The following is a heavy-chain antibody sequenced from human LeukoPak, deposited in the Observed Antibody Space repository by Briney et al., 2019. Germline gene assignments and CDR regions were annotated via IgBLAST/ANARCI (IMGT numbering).Heavy chain of an antibody. V-gene: IGHV1-69*04. CDR2: IIPILGIA. Sequence: SVKVSCKASGGTFSSYAISWVRQAPGQGLEWMGRIIPILGIANYAQKFQGRVTITADKSTSTAYMELSSLRSEDTAVYYCARGSIAVADNYYYYGMDVWGPGTTVTVSS. D-gene: IGHD6-19*01. CDR3: ARGSIAVADNYYYYGMDV. J-gene: IGHJ6*02. CDR1: GGTFSSYA.